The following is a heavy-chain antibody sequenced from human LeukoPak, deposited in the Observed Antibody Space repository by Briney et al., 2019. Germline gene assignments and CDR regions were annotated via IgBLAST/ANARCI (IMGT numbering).Heavy chain of an antibody. D-gene: IGHD3-9*01. CDR2: INHSGST. J-gene: IGHJ4*02. V-gene: IGHV4-34*01. CDR3: ARGRGARYFDWSSLKFGSLGFDY. CDR1: GGSISSYY. Sequence: SETLSLTCTVSGGSISSYYWSWIRQPPGKGRERIGEINHSGSTNYNPSLKSRVTISVDTSKNQFSLKLSSVTAADTAVYYCARGRGARYFDWSSLKFGSLGFDYWGQGTLVTVSS.